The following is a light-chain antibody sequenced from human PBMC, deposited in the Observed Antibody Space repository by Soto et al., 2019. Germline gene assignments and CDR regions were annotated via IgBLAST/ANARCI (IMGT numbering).Light chain of an antibody. J-gene: IGKJ4*01. V-gene: IGKV3-11*01. CDR1: QSVSSY. CDR2: DAS. CDR3: QQRRDWPLT. Sequence: EIVLTQSPATLSLSPGERATLSCRASQSVSSYLAWYQHKPGRAPRLLIHDASNRATGISARFSGGGSGTDFTLTISSLEPEDFAVYYCQQRRDWPLTFGGGTKLEIK.